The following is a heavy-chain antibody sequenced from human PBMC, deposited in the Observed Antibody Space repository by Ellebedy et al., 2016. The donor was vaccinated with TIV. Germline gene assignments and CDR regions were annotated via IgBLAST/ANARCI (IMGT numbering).Heavy chain of an antibody. CDR2: FYYNGLT. D-gene: IGHD2-8*01. Sequence: MPSETLSLTCTVSGASINNLFWSWIRQTPGKGLEWIGYFYYNGLTNSSPSLRSRVTISIGPSKNQFSLNLTSVTAADTAVYYCAKWANHLRPFDVWGQGTLVTVSS. CDR1: GASINNLF. J-gene: IGHJ3*01. V-gene: IGHV4-59*11. CDR3: AKWANHLRPFDV.